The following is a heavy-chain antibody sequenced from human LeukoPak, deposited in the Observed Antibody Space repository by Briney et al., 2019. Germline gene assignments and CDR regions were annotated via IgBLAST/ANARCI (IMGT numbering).Heavy chain of an antibody. CDR1: GFTFSSYA. J-gene: IGHJ4*02. CDR2: ISGSGGST. Sequence: GGSLRLSCAASGFTFSSYAMSWVRQAPGKGLEWVSAISGSGGSTYYADSVKGRFTISRDNSKNTLYLQMNSLRAEDTAVYYCAKGYCGGGSCYGIDYWGQGTLVTVSS. D-gene: IGHD2-15*01. V-gene: IGHV3-23*01. CDR3: AKGYCGGGSCYGIDY.